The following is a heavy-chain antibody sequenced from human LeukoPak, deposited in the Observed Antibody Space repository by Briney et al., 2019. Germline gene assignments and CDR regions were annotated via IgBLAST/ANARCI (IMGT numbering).Heavy chain of an antibody. CDR2: IYYSGST. J-gene: IGHJ6*03. CDR1: GGSISSYY. V-gene: IGHV4-59*01. CDR3: ASGGMTTVTPSSYMDV. D-gene: IGHD4-11*01. Sequence: PSETLSLTCTVSGGSISSYYWSWIRQPPGKGLEWIGYIYYSGSTNYNPSLKSRVTISVDTSKNQFSLKLSSVTAADTAVYYCASGGMTTVTPSSYMDVWGKGTTVTVSS.